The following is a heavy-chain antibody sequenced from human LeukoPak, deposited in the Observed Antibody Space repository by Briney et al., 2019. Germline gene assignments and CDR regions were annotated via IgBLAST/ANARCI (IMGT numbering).Heavy chain of an antibody. CDR3: ARFGYVAAVDV. Sequence: PGGFLRLSCAASGFSFSAYWMTWVRQAPGTGLEWVANINPAGSETYYVDPVKGRFSISRDNAKNLVYLQMNSLRAEDTAVYHCARFGYVAAVDVWGQGTPVTVPS. V-gene: IGHV3-7*01. D-gene: IGHD2-15*01. CDR2: INPAGSET. J-gene: IGHJ4*02. CDR1: GFSFSAYW.